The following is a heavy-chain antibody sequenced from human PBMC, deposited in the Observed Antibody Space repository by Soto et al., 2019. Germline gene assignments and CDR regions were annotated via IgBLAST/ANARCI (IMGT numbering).Heavy chain of an antibody. CDR2: IYTSGST. CDR1: GGSISMYY. CDR3: ARATSAYGDYGYFDY. D-gene: IGHD4-17*01. V-gene: IGHV4-4*07. J-gene: IGHJ4*02. Sequence: SETLSLTCTVSGGSISMYYCSWIRQPAEKGLEWIGRIYTSGSTNYYPSLKRRVTMSVATYKNQFSLKLSSVTAADTAVYYCARATSAYGDYGYFDYWGQGTLVTVSS.